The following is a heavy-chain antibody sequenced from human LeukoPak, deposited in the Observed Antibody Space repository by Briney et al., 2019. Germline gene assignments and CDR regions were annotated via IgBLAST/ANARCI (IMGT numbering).Heavy chain of an antibody. D-gene: IGHD6-19*01. V-gene: IGHV3-74*01. CDR2: INTDGTVT. J-gene: IGHJ4*02. CDR3: ATKQWLAPPPDS. Sequence: AGGSLRLSCAAYGFNFSKYWMLWVRQAPGKGLESVSRINTDGTVTTYADSVKGRFTVSRDNADNTMFLQMNSVRDEDTAVYYCATKQWLAPPPDSWGQGTPVTVSS. CDR1: GFNFSKYW.